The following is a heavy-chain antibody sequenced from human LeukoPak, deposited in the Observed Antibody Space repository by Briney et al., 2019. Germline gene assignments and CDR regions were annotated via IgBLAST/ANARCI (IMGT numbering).Heavy chain of an antibody. Sequence: GASVKVSCKASGYTFTAYFMHWVRQAPGQGLEWMGWINPDSGGTNYAQKFQGRVTMTRDTSISTAYMELSRLRSDDTAVYYCARDGGSSSGDYYYGMDVWGQGTTVTVSS. CDR1: GYTFTAYF. J-gene: IGHJ6*02. V-gene: IGHV1-2*02. CDR2: INPDSGGT. CDR3: ARDGGSSSGDYYYGMDV. D-gene: IGHD6-13*01.